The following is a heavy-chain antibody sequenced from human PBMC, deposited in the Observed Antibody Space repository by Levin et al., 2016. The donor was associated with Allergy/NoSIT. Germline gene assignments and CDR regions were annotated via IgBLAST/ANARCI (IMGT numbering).Heavy chain of an antibody. Sequence: GESLKISCAASGFTFSSYSMNWVRQAPGKGLEWVSSISSSSSYIYYADSVKGRFTISRDNAKNSLYLQMNSLRAEDTAVYYCARDGYSGSYRGYYYYGMDVWGQGTTVTVSS. J-gene: IGHJ6*02. CDR1: GFTFSSYS. CDR3: ARDGYSGSYRGYYYYGMDV. CDR2: ISSSSSYI. V-gene: IGHV3-21*01. D-gene: IGHD1-26*01.